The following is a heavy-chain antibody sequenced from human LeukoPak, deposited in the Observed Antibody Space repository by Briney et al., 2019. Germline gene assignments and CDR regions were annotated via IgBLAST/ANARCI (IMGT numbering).Heavy chain of an antibody. CDR2: ISGSGGST. J-gene: IGHJ4*02. D-gene: IGHD3-22*01. CDR3: AKAYDSSGYSYYFDY. V-gene: IGHV3-23*01. Sequence: PGGSLRLSCAASGFTFSSYAMSWVRQAPGKGLEWVSAISGSGGSTYYADSVKGRFTISRDNSKNTLYLQMNSLRAEDTAVYYCAKAYDSSGYSYYFDYWGQGTLVTVSS. CDR1: GFTFSSYA.